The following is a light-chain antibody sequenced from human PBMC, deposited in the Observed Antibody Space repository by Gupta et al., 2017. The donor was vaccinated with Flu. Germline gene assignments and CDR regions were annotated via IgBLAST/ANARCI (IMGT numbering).Light chain of an antibody. Sequence: EIVLTQSPATLSLSPGERATLSCRASQGVSSYLAWYQQKPGQAPRLLIYDASNRATGIPARFSGSGTGTDFTLTISSLEPEDFAVYYCQQRSNWHQLTFGGGTKVEIK. J-gene: IGKJ4*01. CDR3: QQRSNWHQLT. V-gene: IGKV3D-11*01. CDR1: QGVSSY. CDR2: DAS.